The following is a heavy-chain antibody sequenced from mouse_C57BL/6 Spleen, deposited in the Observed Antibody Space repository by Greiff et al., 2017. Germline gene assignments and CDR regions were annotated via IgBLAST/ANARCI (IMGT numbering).Heavy chain of an antibody. D-gene: IGHD2-4*01. CDR3: ASYDYDGYAMDY. J-gene: IGHJ4*01. Sequence: QVQLQQSGAELVKPGASVKISCKASGYAFSSYWMNWVKQRPGKGLEWIGQIYPGDGDTNYNGKFKGQATLTADKSSSTAYMQLSSLTSEDSAVYFCASYDYDGYAMDYWGQGTSVTVAA. V-gene: IGHV1-80*01. CDR2: IYPGDGDT. CDR1: GYAFSSYW.